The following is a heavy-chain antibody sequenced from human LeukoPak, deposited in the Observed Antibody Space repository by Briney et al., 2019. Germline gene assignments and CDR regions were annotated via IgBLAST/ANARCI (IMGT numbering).Heavy chain of an antibody. CDR1: GGSISGDH. CDR2: IYYSGST. CDR3: ARRYDFGI. Sequence: SETLPLTCTVSGGSISGDHWNWIRQPPGKGLEWIGYIYYSGSTNYNPSLKSRVTISIDTSKNQFSLKLTSVTAADTAVYYCARRYDFGIWGQGTMVTVSS. J-gene: IGHJ3*02. V-gene: IGHV4-59*08.